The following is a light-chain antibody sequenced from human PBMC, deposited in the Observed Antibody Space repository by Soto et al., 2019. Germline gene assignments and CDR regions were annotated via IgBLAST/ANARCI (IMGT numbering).Light chain of an antibody. CDR3: QQSYSAPPT. CDR1: QSISTY. Sequence: DIQMTQSPSSLSTSVGDRVTITCRANQSISTYLNWYQQKPGKAPRLLIFAASSLQSGVPSRFSGSGSGTHFTLTISNLQPEDFASYYCQQSYSAPPTFGQGTKVDIK. V-gene: IGKV1-39*01. CDR2: AAS. J-gene: IGKJ1*01.